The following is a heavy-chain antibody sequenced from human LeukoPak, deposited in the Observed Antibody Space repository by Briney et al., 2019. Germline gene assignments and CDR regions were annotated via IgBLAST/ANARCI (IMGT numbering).Heavy chain of an antibody. D-gene: IGHD2/OR15-2a*01. J-gene: IGHJ6*03. Sequence: GGSLRLSCAASGFTFSSYGMHWVRQAPGKGLEWVAVISYDGSNKYYADSVKGRFTISRDNSKNTLYLQMNSLRAEDTAVYYCAKDDVSLSFMDVWGKGTTVTVSS. CDR1: GFTFSSYG. CDR2: ISYDGSNK. CDR3: AKDDVSLSFMDV. V-gene: IGHV3-30*18.